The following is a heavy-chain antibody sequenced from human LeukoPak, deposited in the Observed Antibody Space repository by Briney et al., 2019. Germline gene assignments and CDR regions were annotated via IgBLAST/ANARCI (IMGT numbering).Heavy chain of an antibody. D-gene: IGHD6-6*01. CDR1: GGTFSSYA. Sequence: ASVKVSCKASGGTFSSYAISWVRQAPGQGLEWMGGIIPIFGTANYAQKFQGRVTITTDESTSTAYMELRSLRSDDTAVYYCARDPPSIAARPGKHFDYWGQGTLVTVSS. CDR2: IIPIFGTA. CDR3: ARDPPSIAARPGKHFDY. V-gene: IGHV1-69*05. J-gene: IGHJ4*02.